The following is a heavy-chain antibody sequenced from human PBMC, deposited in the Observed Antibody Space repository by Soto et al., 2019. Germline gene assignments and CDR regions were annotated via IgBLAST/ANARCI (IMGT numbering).Heavy chain of an antibody. CDR1: GFTFSSYA. CDR2: ISFDGSNK. J-gene: IGHJ5*02. CDR3: ARGPLAIFVVVPAAEYNWFDP. V-gene: IGHV3-30-3*01. D-gene: IGHD2-2*01. Sequence: GSLRLSCAASGFTFSSYAVHWVRQAPGKGLEWVAVISFDGSNKYYADSVKGRFTISRDNSKNTLYLQMNSLRAEDTAVYYCARGPLAIFVVVPAAEYNWFDPWGQGTLVTVSS.